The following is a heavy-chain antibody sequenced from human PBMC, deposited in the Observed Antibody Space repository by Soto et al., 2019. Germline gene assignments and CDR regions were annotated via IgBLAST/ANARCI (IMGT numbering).Heavy chain of an antibody. CDR2: ISYDGSNK. CDR3: AGGGSGRFDS. V-gene: IGHV3-30-3*01. CDR1: GFTFSSYA. J-gene: IGHJ4*02. Sequence: QVQLVESGGGVVQPGRSLRLSCAASGFTFSSYAMHWVRQAPGKGLEWVAVISYDGSNKYYADSVKGRFTISRDNSKNTLYLQMNSLRAEDTAVYYCAGGGSGRFDSWGQGTLVTVSS. D-gene: IGHD3-10*01.